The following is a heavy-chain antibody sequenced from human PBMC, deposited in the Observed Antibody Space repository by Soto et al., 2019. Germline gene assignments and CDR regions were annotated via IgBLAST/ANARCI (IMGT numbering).Heavy chain of an antibody. CDR1: GGTFTRKK. J-gene: IGHJ4*02. CDR3: ARESEDLTSNFDY. CDR2: ISSTTNYI. Sequence: GSLRVTCVDPGGTFTRKKMNWVRQAPGKGLEWVSSISSTTNYIYYGDSMKGRFTISRDNAKNSLYLEMNSLRAEDTAVYYCARESEDLTSNFDYWGQGTLVTVS. V-gene: IGHV3-21*06.